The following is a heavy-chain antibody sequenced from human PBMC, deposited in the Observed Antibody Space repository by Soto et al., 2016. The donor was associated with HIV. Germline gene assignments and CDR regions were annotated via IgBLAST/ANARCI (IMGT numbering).Heavy chain of an antibody. D-gene: IGHD3-10*01. V-gene: IGHV4-59*12. CDR1: GGAISSSY. CDR2: SHYNGKA. J-gene: IGHJ4*02. Sequence: QVQLQESGPALVKPSETLSLTCSVSGGAISSSYWSWIRQTPGKGLEWIGYSHYNGKANYNPSLMSRVTVSVDASKNLFSLRLNSVTAADTAVYYCARLFFWNRSGGYTFDYVGPGSPSHRLL. CDR3: ARLFFWNRSGGYTFDY.